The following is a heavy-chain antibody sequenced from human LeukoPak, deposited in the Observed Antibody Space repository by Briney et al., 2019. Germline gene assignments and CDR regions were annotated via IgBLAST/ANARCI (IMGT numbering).Heavy chain of an antibody. CDR1: GGSISSYY. V-gene: IGHV4-59*01. Sequence: SETLSLTCTVSGGSISSYYWSWIRQPPGKGLEWIGYISYIGSTNYNPSLKSRVTISIDTSRNQFSLRLSSVTAADTAVYYCARDLVTVTRGFDIWGQGTMVSVSS. D-gene: IGHD4-17*01. J-gene: IGHJ3*02. CDR3: ARDLVTVTRGFDI. CDR2: ISYIGST.